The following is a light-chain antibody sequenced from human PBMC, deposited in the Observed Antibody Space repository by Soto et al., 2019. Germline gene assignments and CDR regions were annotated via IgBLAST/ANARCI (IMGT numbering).Light chain of an antibody. J-gene: IGLJ1*01. CDR3: SSYTSSSTLLYV. CDR1: SSDVGGYNY. V-gene: IGLV2-14*01. Sequence: QSALTQPASVSGSPGQSITISCTGTSSDVGGYNYVSWYQQHPGKAPKLMIYGVSNRPSGVSNRFSGSKSGNTASLTISGLQAEDEADYYCSSYTSSSTLLYVFGTGTKRTVL. CDR2: GVS.